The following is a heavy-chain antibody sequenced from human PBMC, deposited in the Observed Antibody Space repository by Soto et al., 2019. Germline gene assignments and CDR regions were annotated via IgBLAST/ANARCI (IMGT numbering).Heavy chain of an antibody. CDR3: ARAISSGYDRYYYMDV. CDR2: IIPILGIA. CDR1: GGTFSSYT. D-gene: IGHD5-12*01. Sequence: QVQLVQSGAEVKKPGSSVKVSCKASGGTFSSYTISWVRQAPGQRLEWMGRIIPILGIANYAQKFQGRVTITADKSTSTAYMELSSLRSEDTAVYYCARAISSGYDRYYYMDVWGKGTTVTVSS. V-gene: IGHV1-69*02. J-gene: IGHJ6*03.